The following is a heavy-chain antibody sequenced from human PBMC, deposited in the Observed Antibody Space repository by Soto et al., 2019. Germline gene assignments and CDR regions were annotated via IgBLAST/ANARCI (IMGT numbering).Heavy chain of an antibody. CDR2: FYYSGST. V-gene: IGHV4-39*01. CDR1: GGSISSSSYY. Sequence: PSETLSLTCTVSGGSISSSSYYWGWIRQPPGKGLEWIGSFYYSGSTYYNPSLKSRVTISVDTSKNQFSLKLSSVTAADTAVYYCATHQGYYGSGSYCFDYWGLGTQVTVSS. J-gene: IGHJ4*02. D-gene: IGHD3-10*01. CDR3: ATHQGYYGSGSYCFDY.